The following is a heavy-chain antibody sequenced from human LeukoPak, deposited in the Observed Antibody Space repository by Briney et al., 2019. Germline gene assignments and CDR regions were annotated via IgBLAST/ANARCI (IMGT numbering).Heavy chain of an antibody. CDR1: GYTLTELS. J-gene: IGHJ6*02. CDR2: FDPEDGET. CDR3: ATPTTVTTHYYYGKDV. Sequence: ASVKVSCKVSGYTLTELSMHWVRQAPGKGLEWMGGFDPEDGETIYAQKFQGRVTMTEDTSTDTAYMELSSLRSEDTAVYYCATPTTVTTHYYYGKDVWGQGTTVTVSS. D-gene: IGHD4-17*01. V-gene: IGHV1-24*01.